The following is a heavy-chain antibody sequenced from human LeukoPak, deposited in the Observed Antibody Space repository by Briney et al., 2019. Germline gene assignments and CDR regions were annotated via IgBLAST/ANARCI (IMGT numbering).Heavy chain of an antibody. V-gene: IGHV1-2*02. D-gene: IGHD6-13*01. CDR2: INPNSGGT. CDR3: ARNMKQQLGTGY. Sequence: ASVQVSCKASGYTFTGYYMHWVRQAPGHGLEGMGWINPNSGGTNYAQKFQGRVTMTRDTYISTAYMELSRLRSDDTAVYYCARNMKQQLGTGYWGQGTLVTVSS. CDR1: GYTFTGYY. J-gene: IGHJ4*02.